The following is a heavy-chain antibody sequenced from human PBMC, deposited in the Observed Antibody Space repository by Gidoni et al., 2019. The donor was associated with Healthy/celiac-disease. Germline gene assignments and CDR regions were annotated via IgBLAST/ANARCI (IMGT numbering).Heavy chain of an antibody. CDR2: INPNSGGT. J-gene: IGHJ6*02. CDR3: ARWGGSGIYYYYYGMDV. Sequence: QVQLVQSGAEVKKPGASVKVSCKASGYTFPGYYMHWVRQAPGQGLEWMGWINPNSGGTNYAQKFQGRVTMTRDTSISTAYMELSRLRSDDTAVYYCARWGGSGIYYYYYGMDVWGQGTTVTVSS. D-gene: IGHD3-10*01. V-gene: IGHV1-2*02. CDR1: GYTFPGYY.